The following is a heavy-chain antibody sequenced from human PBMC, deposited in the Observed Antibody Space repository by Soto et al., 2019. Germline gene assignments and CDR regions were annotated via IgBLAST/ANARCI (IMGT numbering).Heavy chain of an antibody. CDR3: ARENYPFDY. Sequence: QVQLQESGPGLVKPSETLSLTCTVSGGSVSSGSYYWSWIRQPPGKGLEWIGYIYYSGSTNYNPYLKSRVTISVDTSKNQFSLKLSSVTAADTAVYYCARENYPFDYWGQGTLVTVSS. J-gene: IGHJ4*02. CDR1: GGSVSSGSYY. D-gene: IGHD1-7*01. V-gene: IGHV4-61*01. CDR2: IYYSGST.